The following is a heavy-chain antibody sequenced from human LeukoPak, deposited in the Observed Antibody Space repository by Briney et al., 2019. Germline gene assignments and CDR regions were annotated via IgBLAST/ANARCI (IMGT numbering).Heavy chain of an antibody. V-gene: IGHV3-49*04. CDR2: IRSNPYGGTT. Sequence: QPGGSLRLSCAASGFTFSSYSMNWVRQAPGKGLEWVGFIRSNPYGGTTEYAASVKGRFTISRDDSKSIAYLQMNSLKTEDTAVYYCTRGLLPGYWGQGTLVTVSS. J-gene: IGHJ4*02. D-gene: IGHD2/OR15-2a*01. CDR3: TRGLLPGY. CDR1: GFTFSSYS.